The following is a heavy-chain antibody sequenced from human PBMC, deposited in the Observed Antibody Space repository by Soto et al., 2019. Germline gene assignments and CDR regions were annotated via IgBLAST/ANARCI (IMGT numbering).Heavy chain of an antibody. Sequence: QVQLVQSGAEETKPGDSVKVSCKASGYTFTSYAMNWVRKAPGQRLERMGWINAGNGNTKYSQKFQGRVIITRDTSASTTNMKLSSLRSADTAVYYWARGITVTTQLDLWGQGTLVTVSS. D-gene: IGHD1-20*01. J-gene: IGHJ4*01. CDR2: INAGNGNT. V-gene: IGHV1-3*05. CDR3: ARGITVTTQLDL. CDR1: GYTFTSYA.